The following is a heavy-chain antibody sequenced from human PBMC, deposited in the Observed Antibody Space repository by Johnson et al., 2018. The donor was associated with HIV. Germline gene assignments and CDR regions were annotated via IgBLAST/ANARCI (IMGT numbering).Heavy chain of an antibody. J-gene: IGHJ3*02. CDR1: GFTVSSNY. V-gene: IGHV3-66*01. D-gene: IGHD3-10*01. Sequence: VQLVQSGGGVVRPGGSLRLSCAASGFTVSSNYMSWVRQAPGKGLEWVSVIYSGGSTYYADSVKGRFTISRDNSKNTLYLQMNSLRAEDTAVYYCAREAWGFGERVDAFDIWGQGTMVTVSS. CDR3: AREAWGFGERVDAFDI. CDR2: IYSGGST.